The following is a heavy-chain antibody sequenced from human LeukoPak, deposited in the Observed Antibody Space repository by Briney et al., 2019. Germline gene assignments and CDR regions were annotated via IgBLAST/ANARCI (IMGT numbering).Heavy chain of an antibody. D-gene: IGHD6-19*01. Sequence: SQTLPLTCAISGDSVSSNSAAWNWIRQSPSRGLEWLGRTYYRSKWYNDYAVSVKSRITINPDTSKNQVSLQLNSVTPEDTAVYYCARGGQWLVVNNWFDPWGQGTLVTVSS. J-gene: IGHJ5*02. CDR2: TYYRSKWYN. V-gene: IGHV6-1*01. CDR1: GDSVSSNSAA. CDR3: ARGGQWLVVNNWFDP.